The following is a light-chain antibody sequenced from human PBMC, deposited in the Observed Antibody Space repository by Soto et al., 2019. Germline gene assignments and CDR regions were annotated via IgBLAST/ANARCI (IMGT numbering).Light chain of an antibody. V-gene: IGKV4-1*01. CDR2: WAS. Sequence: DIVMTQSPDSLAVSLGERATISCKSSQTVLHSSNNKNYLAWYQQKPGQPPKLLIYWASIRESGVTERISGSGSGTDFTLTISSXHVEDVAVYYCQQFYSNPPTFGGGTKVDTK. CDR3: QQFYSNPPT. CDR1: QTVLHSSNNKNY. J-gene: IGKJ4*01.